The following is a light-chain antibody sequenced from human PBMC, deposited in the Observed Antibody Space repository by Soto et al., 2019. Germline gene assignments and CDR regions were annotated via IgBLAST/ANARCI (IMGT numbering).Light chain of an antibody. V-gene: IGLV2-14*03. CDR1: SADVGAYNY. CDR3: VSYTTNTTPV. J-gene: IGLJ2*01. CDR2: DVN. Sequence: QSVLTQPASVSGSPGQPITISCTGSSADVGAYNYVSWYQHHPGKAPKLMIFDVNNRPSGVSNRFSGSKSGNTASLSVSGLQAEDEADYYCVSYTTNTTPVFGGGTKLTVL.